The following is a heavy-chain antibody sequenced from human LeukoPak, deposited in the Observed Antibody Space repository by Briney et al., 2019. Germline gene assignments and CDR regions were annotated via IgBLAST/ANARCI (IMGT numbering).Heavy chain of an antibody. V-gene: IGHV3-23*01. CDR2: ITGSGGST. J-gene: IGHJ4*02. CDR1: GFTFSSYA. D-gene: IGHD2-15*01. Sequence: GGSLRLSCAASGFTFSSYAMSWVRQAPGKGLEWVSTITGSGGSTYYADSVKGRFTISRDNSKNTLCLQMNSLRAEDTAVYYCAKNRGYCSGGSCYADYWGQGTLVTVSS. CDR3: AKNRGYCSGGSCYADY.